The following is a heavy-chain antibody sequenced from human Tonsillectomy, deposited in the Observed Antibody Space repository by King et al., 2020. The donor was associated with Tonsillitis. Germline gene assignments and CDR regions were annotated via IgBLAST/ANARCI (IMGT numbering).Heavy chain of an antibody. CDR2: IYQSGPP. Sequence: QLQESGPGLLKPSGTLSLTCAVSGCSISSRNWWGLVRQPPGKGLEWIGEIYQSGPPHYNPSLKSRVTISVDKSKNQFSLNLTSVTAADTAVYYCSKRPAAVSQYYHMDVWGKGTTVTVSS. D-gene: IGHD2-2*01. CDR1: GCSISSRNW. CDR3: SKRPAAVSQYYHMDV. V-gene: IGHV4-4*02. J-gene: IGHJ6*03.